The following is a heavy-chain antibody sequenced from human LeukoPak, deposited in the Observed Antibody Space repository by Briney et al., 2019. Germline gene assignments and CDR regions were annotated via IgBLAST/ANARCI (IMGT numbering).Heavy chain of an antibody. V-gene: IGHV4-39*07. Sequence: SETLSLTCTVSGGSISSSSYYWGWIRQPPGKGLEWIGSIYYSGSTNYNPSLKSRVTISVDTSKNQFSLKLSSVTAADTAVYYCARIRLTIFGVVTPFDPWGQGTLVTVSS. CDR1: GGSISSSSYY. CDR3: ARIRLTIFGVVTPFDP. CDR2: IYYSGST. J-gene: IGHJ5*02. D-gene: IGHD3-3*01.